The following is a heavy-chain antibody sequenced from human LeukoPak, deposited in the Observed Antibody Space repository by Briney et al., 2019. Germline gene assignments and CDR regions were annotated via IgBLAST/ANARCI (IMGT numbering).Heavy chain of an antibody. J-gene: IGHJ4*02. CDR1: GGTFSSYA. Sequence: SVKVSCKASGGTFSSYAISWVRQAPGQGLEWMGRIIPIFGTAKYAQKFQGRVTITTDESTSTAYMELSSLRSEDTAVYYCASSGGNSGRDYWGQGTLVTVSS. D-gene: IGHD4-23*01. V-gene: IGHV1-69*05. CDR2: IIPIFGTA. CDR3: ASSGGNSGRDY.